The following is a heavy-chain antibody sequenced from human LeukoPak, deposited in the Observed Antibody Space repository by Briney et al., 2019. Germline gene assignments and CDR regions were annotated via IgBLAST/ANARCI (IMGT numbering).Heavy chain of an antibody. V-gene: IGHV5-51*01. D-gene: IGHD5-12*01. CDR3: GRLSSRGYEISWSFDP. Sequence: GESLKISCKGSGDSFTSYWIGWVRQMPGKGLEWMGIIYPGDSDTRYSPSFQGQVTISADKSISTAYLQWSSLKASDTAMYYCGRLSSRGYEISWSFDPWGQGTLVTVSS. CDR2: IYPGDSDT. CDR1: GDSFTSYW. J-gene: IGHJ5*02.